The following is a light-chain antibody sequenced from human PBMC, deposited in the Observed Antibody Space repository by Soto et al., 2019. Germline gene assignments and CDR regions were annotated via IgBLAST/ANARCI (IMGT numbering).Light chain of an antibody. CDR1: SPNIGAGYD. J-gene: IGLJ2*01. CDR2: GNS. Sequence: QSVLTQPPSVSGAPGQRVTISCTGSSPNIGAGYDVHWYQQLPGTAPKLLIYGNSNRPSGVPDRFSGSKSGTSASLAITGLQAEDEADYYCQSYDSSRVVFGGGTKLTVL. CDR3: QSYDSSRVV. V-gene: IGLV1-40*01.